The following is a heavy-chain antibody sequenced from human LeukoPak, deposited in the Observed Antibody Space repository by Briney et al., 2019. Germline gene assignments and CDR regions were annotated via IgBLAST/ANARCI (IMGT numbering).Heavy chain of an antibody. D-gene: IGHD3-10*01. Sequence: PSQTLSLTCGVYGGSFSDYYWSWIRQPPGKGQEWSGEINHSGSTNYNTSLKSRVTISVDMSKNQFSLKLSSVTAADTAVYYCARGLHYYGSGSYYRGAFDIWGQGTMVTVSS. CDR1: GGSFSDYY. CDR2: INHSGST. V-gene: IGHV4-34*01. J-gene: IGHJ3*02. CDR3: ARGLHYYGSGSYYRGAFDI.